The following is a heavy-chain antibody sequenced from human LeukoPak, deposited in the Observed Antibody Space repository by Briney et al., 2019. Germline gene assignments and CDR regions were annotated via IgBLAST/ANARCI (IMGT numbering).Heavy chain of an antibody. Sequence: GASVKVSCKASEYTFTGFYIHWVRQAPGQGLEWMGWINPNSGGTNYAQKFQGRVTMTRDTSISTAYMELSRLRSDDTAVYYCARAAWQQLDLGYYYGMDVWGQGTTVTVSS. J-gene: IGHJ6*02. CDR2: INPNSGGT. CDR1: EYTFTGFY. D-gene: IGHD6-13*01. CDR3: ARAAWQQLDLGYYYGMDV. V-gene: IGHV1-2*02.